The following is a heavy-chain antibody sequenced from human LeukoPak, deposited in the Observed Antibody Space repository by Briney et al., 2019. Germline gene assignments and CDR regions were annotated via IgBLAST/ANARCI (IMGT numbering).Heavy chain of an antibody. V-gene: IGHV4-39*01. CDR3: ARHSYYDSSGYYPDAFDI. Sequence: TSETLSLTCTVSGGSISSSSYYRGWIRQPPGKGLEWIGSIYYSGSTYYNPSLKSRVTISVDTSKNQFSLKLSSVTAADTAVYYCARHSYYDSSGYYPDAFDIWGQGTMVTVSS. D-gene: IGHD3-22*01. CDR2: IYYSGST. J-gene: IGHJ3*02. CDR1: GGSISSSSYY.